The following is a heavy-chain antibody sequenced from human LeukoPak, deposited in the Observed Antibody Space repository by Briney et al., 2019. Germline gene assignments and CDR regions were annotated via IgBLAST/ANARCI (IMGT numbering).Heavy chain of an antibody. V-gene: IGHV4-61*02. Sequence: PSQTLSLTCTVSGGSISSGSYYWSWIRQPAGKGLEWIGRIYTSGSTNYNPSLKSRVTISVDTSKNQFSLKLSSVTAADTAVYYCARAPYYDIWSGYSDNYFDPWGQGTLVTVSS. CDR1: GGSISSGSYY. CDR3: ARAPYYDIWSGYSDNYFDP. J-gene: IGHJ5*02. CDR2: IYTSGST. D-gene: IGHD3-3*01.